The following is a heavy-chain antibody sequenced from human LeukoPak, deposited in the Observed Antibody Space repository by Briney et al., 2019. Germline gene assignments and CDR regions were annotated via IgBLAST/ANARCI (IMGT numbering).Heavy chain of an antibody. CDR3: AREREIVATPFDY. CDR1: GGTFSSYA. V-gene: IGHV1-69*04. J-gene: IGHJ4*02. D-gene: IGHD5-12*01. Sequence: ASVKVSCKASGGTFSSYAISWVRQAPGQGLEWMGRIIPILVIANYVQKFQGRVTITADKSTSTAYMELSSLRSEDTAVYYCAREREIVATPFDYWGQGTLVTVSS. CDR2: IIPILVIA.